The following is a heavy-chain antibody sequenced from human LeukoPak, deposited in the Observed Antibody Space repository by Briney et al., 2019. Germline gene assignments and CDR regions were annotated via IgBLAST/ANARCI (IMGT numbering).Heavy chain of an antibody. D-gene: IGHD3-10*01. CDR3: ARADYGSGNFDY. J-gene: IGHJ4*02. CDR1: GFTFSSYS. V-gene: IGHV3-21*01. Sequence: GGSLRLSCAASGFTFSSYSMDWVRQAPGKGLEWVSSISSSSSYIYYADSVKGRFTISRDNAKNSLYLQMNSLRAEDTAVYYCARADYGSGNFDYWGQGTLVTVSS. CDR2: ISSSSSYI.